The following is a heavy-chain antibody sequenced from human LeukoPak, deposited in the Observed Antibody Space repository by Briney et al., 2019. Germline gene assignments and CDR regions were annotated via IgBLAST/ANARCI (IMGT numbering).Heavy chain of an antibody. Sequence: PSETLSLTCTVSGGSISSSSYYWGWIRQPPGKGLEWIGSIYYTGSTNHNPSLKSRVTISVDTSKNQFSLKLSSVTAADTAIYYCARVKVAGGSYLFDYWGQGTVVTVSS. D-gene: IGHD1-26*01. CDR3: ARVKVAGGSYLFDY. CDR1: GGSISSSSYY. V-gene: IGHV4-39*07. J-gene: IGHJ4*02. CDR2: IYYTGST.